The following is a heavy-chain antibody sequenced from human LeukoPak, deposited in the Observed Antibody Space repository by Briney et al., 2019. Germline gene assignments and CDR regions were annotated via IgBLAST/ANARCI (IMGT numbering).Heavy chain of an antibody. CDR3: ARRVYYYGMDV. J-gene: IGHJ6*02. CDR1: GGSISSSSYY. V-gene: IGHV4-39*01. Sequence: SETLSLTCTVSGGSISSSSYYWGWIRQPPGKGLEWIGSIYYSGSTYYNPSLKSRVTISVDTSKNQFSLKLSSVTAADTAVYYCARRVYYYGMDVWGQGTTVTVSS. CDR2: IYYSGST.